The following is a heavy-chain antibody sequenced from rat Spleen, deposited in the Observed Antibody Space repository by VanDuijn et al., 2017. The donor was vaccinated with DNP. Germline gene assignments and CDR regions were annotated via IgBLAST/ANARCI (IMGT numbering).Heavy chain of an antibody. D-gene: IGHD1-2*01. CDR1: GFTFSNYG. CDR2: ISPSGGST. CDR3: ATRGSYYSSYLY. V-gene: IGHV5-19*01. Sequence: EVQLVESGGGLVQPGRSLKLSCAASGFTFSNYGMHWIRQAPTKGLEWVASISPSGGSTYYRDSVKGRFTISRDNAKSTLYLQMDSLRSEDTATYYCATRGSYYSSYLYWGQGVMVTVSS. J-gene: IGHJ2*01.